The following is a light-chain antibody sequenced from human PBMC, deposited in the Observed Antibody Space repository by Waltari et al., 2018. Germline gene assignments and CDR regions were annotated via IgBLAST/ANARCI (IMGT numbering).Light chain of an antibody. Sequence: EIQMTQSPSSLSTSVGDRVTITCQTSQDISNYLNWYQQKPGKAPNLLIYDASSLETGVPARFSGSGSGTEFTLTISSLQPEDFATYYCQEYNGDSFTFGQGTRLEIK. CDR2: DAS. J-gene: IGKJ5*01. V-gene: IGKV1-33*01. CDR3: QEYNGDSFT. CDR1: QDISNY.